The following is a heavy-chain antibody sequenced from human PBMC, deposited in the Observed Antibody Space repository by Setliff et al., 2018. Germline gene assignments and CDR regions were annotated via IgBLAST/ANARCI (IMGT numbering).Heavy chain of an antibody. V-gene: IGHV4-34*01. Sequence: SETLSLTCAVYGGSFSTYYWIWIRQPPGKGLEWIGSIYHSGSTYYNPSLKSRVTISVDTSKNQFSLKLSSVTAADTAVYYCARVAVAVDYWGQGTLVTVSS. J-gene: IGHJ4*02. CDR2: IYHSGST. CDR3: ARVAVAVDY. CDR1: GGSFSTYY. D-gene: IGHD6-13*01.